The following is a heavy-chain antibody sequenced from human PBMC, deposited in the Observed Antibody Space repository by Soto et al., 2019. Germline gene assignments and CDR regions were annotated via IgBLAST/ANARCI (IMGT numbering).Heavy chain of an antibody. CDR3: ASGLRGDYCISTSCYDSRYGMDV. V-gene: IGHV1-3*01. CDR2: INAGNGNT. CDR1: GYTFTSYA. D-gene: IGHD2-2*01. Sequence: ASVKVSCKASGYTFTSYAIDWVRQAPGQRLEWMGWINAGNGNTKYSQKLQGRVTMTTDTSTSTAYMELRSLRSDDTAVYYCASGLRGDYCISTSCYDSRYGMDVWGQGTTVTVSS. J-gene: IGHJ6*02.